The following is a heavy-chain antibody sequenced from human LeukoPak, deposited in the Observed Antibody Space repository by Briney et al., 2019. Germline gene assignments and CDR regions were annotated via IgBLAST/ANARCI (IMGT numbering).Heavy chain of an antibody. CDR3: ARGTGEWLFPNWFDP. V-gene: IGHV1-69*06. CDR1: GGTFSSYA. CDR2: IIPIFGTA. Sequence: SVKVSCRASGGTFSSYAISWVRQAPGQGLEWMGGIIPIFGTANYAQKFQGRVTITADKSTSTAYMELSSLRSEDTAVYYCARGTGEWLFPNWFDPWGQGTLVTVSS. D-gene: IGHD3-3*01. J-gene: IGHJ5*02.